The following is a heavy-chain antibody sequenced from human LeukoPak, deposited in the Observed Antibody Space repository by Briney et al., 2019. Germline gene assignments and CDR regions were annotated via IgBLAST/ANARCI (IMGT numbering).Heavy chain of an antibody. CDR2: IYNSVRT. D-gene: IGHD1-1*01. CDR3: VRGYYY. J-gene: IGHJ4*02. Sequence: PSETLSLTCTVSGGSISNYYWSWIRQPPGKGLEWIGYIYNSVRTNYNPSLRSRVTISADTSKNQFYLKLSSVTAADTAVYYCVRGYYYWGQGTLVTVSS. CDR1: GGSISNYY. V-gene: IGHV4-59*01.